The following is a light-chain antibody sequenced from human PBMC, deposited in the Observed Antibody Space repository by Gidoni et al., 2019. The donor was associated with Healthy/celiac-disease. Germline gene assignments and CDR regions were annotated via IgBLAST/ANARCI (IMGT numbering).Light chain of an antibody. V-gene: IGKV1-5*03. CDR1: QRISSW. CDR2: KAS. Sequence: DIQMTLSPSTLSASVGDRVTITCRASQRISSWLAWYQQKPGKAPKLLIYKASSLESGVPSRFSGSGSGTEFTLTISSLQPDDFATYYCQQYNSYPWTFGRGTKVEIK. J-gene: IGKJ1*01. CDR3: QQYNSYPWT.